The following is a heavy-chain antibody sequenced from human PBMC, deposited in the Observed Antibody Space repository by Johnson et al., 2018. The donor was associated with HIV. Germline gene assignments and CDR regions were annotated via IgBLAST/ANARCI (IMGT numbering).Heavy chain of an antibody. Sequence: VQLVESGGGLVQPGGSLRLSCAASGFTFSTYWMSWVRQAPGKGLEWVANINQDGSEKYYVDSVKGRFTISRDNAKNSLYLQMNSLRAEDTAVYYCAKARHDYGGTDDAFDIWGQGTMVTVSS. V-gene: IGHV3-7*05. CDR3: AKARHDYGGTDDAFDI. CDR2: INQDGSEK. D-gene: IGHD4-23*01. J-gene: IGHJ3*02. CDR1: GFTFSTYW.